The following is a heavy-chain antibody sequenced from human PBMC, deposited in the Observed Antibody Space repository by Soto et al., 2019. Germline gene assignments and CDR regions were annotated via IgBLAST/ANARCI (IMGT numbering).Heavy chain of an antibody. CDR2: INPNSGGT. D-gene: IGHD3-3*01. CDR3: AKGQDIPIFDHFDH. CDR1: GYTFSGYY. V-gene: IGHV1-2*02. Sequence: XSVKVSCKASGYTFSGYYIHWLRQAPGQGLEWMGWINPNSGGTNYAQKFQGRVTVTRDTPTSTAYMELSRLTSDDTAVYYCAKGQDIPIFDHFDHWGPGTLVTVSS. J-gene: IGHJ5*02.